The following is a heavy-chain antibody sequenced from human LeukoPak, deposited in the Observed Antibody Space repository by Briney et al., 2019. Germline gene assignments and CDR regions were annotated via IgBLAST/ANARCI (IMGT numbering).Heavy chain of an antibody. CDR1: GDSISTYY. CDR2: IHTSGST. J-gene: IGHJ4*02. D-gene: IGHD6-19*01. V-gene: IGHV4-4*07. Sequence: SETLSLTCTVSGDSISTYYWSWIRQSAGKGLEWIGRIHTSGSTNYNPSLKSRVTMSVDTSKTQFSLKVSSVSAADTGVYYCARAPEFSSGWLLDYWGQGSLVTVSS. CDR3: ARAPEFSSGWLLDY.